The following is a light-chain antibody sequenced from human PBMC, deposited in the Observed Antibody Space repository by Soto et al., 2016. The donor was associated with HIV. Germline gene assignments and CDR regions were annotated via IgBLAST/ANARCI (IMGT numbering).Light chain of an antibody. J-gene: IGLJ1*01. CDR1: NIGSKS. CDR3: QVWDISSDHRV. Sequence: SYVLTQPPSVSVAPGKTARITCGGNNIGSKSVHWYQQKPGQAPVLVVYDDRDRPSGIPERFSGSNSGNTATLTISRVEAGDEADYYCQVWDISSDHRVFGTGTKVTVL. V-gene: IGLV3-21*03. CDR2: DDR.